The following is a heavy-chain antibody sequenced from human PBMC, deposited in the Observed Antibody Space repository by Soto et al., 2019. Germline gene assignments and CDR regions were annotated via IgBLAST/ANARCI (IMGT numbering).Heavy chain of an antibody. V-gene: IGHV3-30*18. D-gene: IGHD2-15*01. CDR2: ISYDGNNK. CDR3: AKDLILYRREATNSWDY. J-gene: IGHJ4*02. CDR1: GFTFSTYG. Sequence: PGGSLRLSCAASGFTFSTYGMHWVRQAPGKGLEWVAFISYDGNNKYYGDSVKGRFTISRDNSKKTLDLQMNSLRVEDTAVYYCAKDLILYRREATNSWDYWGQGTLVTVSS.